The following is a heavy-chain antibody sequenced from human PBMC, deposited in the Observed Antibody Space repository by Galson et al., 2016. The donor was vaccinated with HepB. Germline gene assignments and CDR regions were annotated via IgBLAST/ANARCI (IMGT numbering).Heavy chain of an antibody. D-gene: IGHD2-2*01. Sequence: SLRLSCAASGFNIRDYSMNWLRQAPGKGLEWVSHIEGDANHIHYRHSLKGRFTISRDIAKNALYLETSGLGAEDTAVYYCARGHCGSTNCHLYFDYWGQGTLVTVSS. V-gene: IGHV3-21*04. CDR1: GFNIRDYS. CDR2: IEGDANHI. CDR3: ARGHCGSTNCHLYFDY. J-gene: IGHJ4*01.